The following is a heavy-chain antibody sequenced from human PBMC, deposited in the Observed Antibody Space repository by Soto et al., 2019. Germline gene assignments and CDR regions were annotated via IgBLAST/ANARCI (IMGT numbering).Heavy chain of an antibody. Sequence: EVQLVESGGGLVQPGGSLRLSCAASGFTFSSYWMHWVRQAPGKGLVWVSRINSDGSSTSYADSVKGRFTISRDNAKNTLYQQMNSLRAEDTAVYYCARDGPTDILTGDYFDYWGQGTLVTVSS. V-gene: IGHV3-74*01. J-gene: IGHJ4*02. D-gene: IGHD3-9*01. CDR2: INSDGSST. CDR3: ARDGPTDILTGDYFDY. CDR1: GFTFSSYW.